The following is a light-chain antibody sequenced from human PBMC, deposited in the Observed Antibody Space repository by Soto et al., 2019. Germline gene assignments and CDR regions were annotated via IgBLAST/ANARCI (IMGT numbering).Light chain of an antibody. CDR3: QQRTNWLT. V-gene: IGKV3-11*01. J-gene: IGKJ3*01. CDR1: QNVSTY. CDR2: DAS. Sequence: EIVLTQSPATLSLSPGERVTLSCRASQNVSTYLAWYQQKPGQAPRLLIYDASDRATGIPARFSGSGSGTDFILTTSSLEPEDFAVYYCQQRTNWLTFGPGTKVDIK.